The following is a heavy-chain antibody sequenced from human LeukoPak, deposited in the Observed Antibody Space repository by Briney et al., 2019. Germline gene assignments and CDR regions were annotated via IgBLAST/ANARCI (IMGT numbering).Heavy chain of an antibody. Sequence: ASVKVSCKASGYTFTGYYMHWVRQAPGQGLEWMGWINPNSGGTNYAQKFQGRVTMTRDTSTSTVYMELSSLRSEDTAVYYCARDHLGYCSSTSCSTGGDYWGQGTLVTVSS. D-gene: IGHD2-2*01. CDR3: ARDHLGYCSSTSCSTGGDY. CDR2: INPNSGGT. CDR1: GYTFTGYY. J-gene: IGHJ4*02. V-gene: IGHV1-2*02.